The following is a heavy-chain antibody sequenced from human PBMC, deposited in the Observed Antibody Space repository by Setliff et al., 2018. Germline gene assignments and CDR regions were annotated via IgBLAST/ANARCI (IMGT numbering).Heavy chain of an antibody. J-gene: IGHJ6*02. CDR3: ARGDRWGYSYGPYYYGMDV. CDR1: GFTFSDYY. CDR2: ISSSGSTI. D-gene: IGHD5-18*01. Sequence: KPGGSLRLSCAASGFTFSDYYMSWIRQAPGKGLEWVSYISSSGSTIYYADSVKGRFTISRDNAKNSLYLQMNSLRAEDTAVNYCARGDRWGYSYGPYYYGMDVWGQGTTVTVSS. V-gene: IGHV3-11*04.